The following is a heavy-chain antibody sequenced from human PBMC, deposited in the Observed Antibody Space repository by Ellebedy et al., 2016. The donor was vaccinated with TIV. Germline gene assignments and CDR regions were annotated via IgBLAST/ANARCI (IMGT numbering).Heavy chain of an antibody. CDR2: ISSSSTHI. D-gene: IGHD2-21*02. CDR1: GFSFSGYS. J-gene: IGHJ5*02. V-gene: IGHV3-21*01. CDR3: TRVTEGMTALRYNWFDP. Sequence: GESLKISCAAAGFSFSGYSMHWVRQAPGKGLEWVASISSSSTHIFHADSVGGRFTISRDDAKNSLYLQMNSLRPEDSAVYYCTRVTEGMTALRYNWFDPWGQGTLVTVSS.